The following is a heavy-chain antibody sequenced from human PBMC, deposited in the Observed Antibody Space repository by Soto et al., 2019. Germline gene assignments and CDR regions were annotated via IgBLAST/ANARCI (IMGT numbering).Heavy chain of an antibody. CDR2: IYYSGST. D-gene: IGHD3-10*01. CDR3: ARDQVVWFGSDAVGGTFDI. J-gene: IGHJ3*02. V-gene: IGHV4-31*03. Sequence: QVQLQESGPGLVKPSQTLSLTCTVSGGSISSGGYYWSWIRQHPGKGLEWIGYIYYSGSTYYNPSLKSRVTISVDPSKNQFSLKLSSVTAADTAVYYCARDQVVWFGSDAVGGTFDIWGQGTMVTVSS. CDR1: GGSISSGGYY.